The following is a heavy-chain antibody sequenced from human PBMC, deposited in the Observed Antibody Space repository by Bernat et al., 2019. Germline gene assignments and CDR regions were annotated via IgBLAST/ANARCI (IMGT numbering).Heavy chain of an antibody. CDR1: GFIFSNYW. D-gene: IGHD3-10*01. CDR3: ARKIGEF. V-gene: IGHV3-7*03. J-gene: IGHJ4*02. CDR2: INEDGSKI. Sequence: EVQLVESGGGLVKPGGSLRLSCAASGFIFSNYWISWIRQAPGKGLEWVANINEDGSKIYYVGSVQGRFTISRDNAKSSLYLQMNSLTVEDTAVYYCARKIGEFWGQGTPVAVSS.